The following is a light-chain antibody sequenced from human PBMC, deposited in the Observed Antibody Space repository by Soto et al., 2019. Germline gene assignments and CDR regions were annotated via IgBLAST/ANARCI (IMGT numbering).Light chain of an antibody. CDR3: HQRQSWPRT. Sequence: EIVLTQSPATLSSFPGDRVTLSCRASQAVNTRLAWSQHKPGQAPRLLLYLASNRAAGVPARFSGSGSGTDFTLTISDVEPEDFAVYYWHQRQSWPRTFGQGTTVDIK. V-gene: IGKV3-11*01. CDR1: QAVNTR. J-gene: IGKJ1*01. CDR2: LAS.